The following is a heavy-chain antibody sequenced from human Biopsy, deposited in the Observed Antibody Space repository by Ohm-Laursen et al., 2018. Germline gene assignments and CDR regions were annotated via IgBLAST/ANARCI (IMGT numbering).Heavy chain of an antibody. CDR3: ARIAAAGWDDY. Sequence: SSVKASCKASGYTFTSYGMSWVRQAPGHGFEWMGRISGYNGNTNYAQKFQGRITMTIDAATSTGYMDLRSLKSDDTAVYYCARIAAAGWDDYWGQGTLVTVS. CDR2: ISGYNGNT. J-gene: IGHJ4*02. CDR1: GYTFTSYG. D-gene: IGHD6-25*01. V-gene: IGHV1-18*01.